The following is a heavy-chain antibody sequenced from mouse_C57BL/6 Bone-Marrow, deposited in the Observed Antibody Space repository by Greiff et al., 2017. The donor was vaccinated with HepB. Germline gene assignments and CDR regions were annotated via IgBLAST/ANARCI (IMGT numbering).Heavy chain of an antibody. V-gene: IGHV1-5*01. CDR3: TSTMVTTGYFDY. J-gene: IGHJ2*01. CDR2: IYPGNSDT. D-gene: IGHD2-2*01. CDR1: GYTFTSYW. Sequence: VQLQQSGTVLARPGASVKMSCKTSGYTFTSYWMHWVNQRPGQGLEWIGAIYPGNSDTSYNQKFKGKAKLTAVTSASTAYMELSSLTNEDSAVYYCTSTMVTTGYFDYWGQGTTLTVSS.